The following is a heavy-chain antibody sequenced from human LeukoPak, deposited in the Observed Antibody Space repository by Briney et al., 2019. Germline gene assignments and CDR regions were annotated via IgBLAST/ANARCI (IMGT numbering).Heavy chain of an antibody. CDR2: IIPIFGTA. J-gene: IGHJ6*03. CDR1: GGTFSSYA. V-gene: IGHV1-69*05. D-gene: IGHD3-22*01. Sequence: GASVKVSCKASGGTFSSYAISWVRQAPGQGLEWMGGIIPIFGTANYAQKFQGRVTITTDESTSTAYMELSSLRSEDTAVYYCARKSYYYDSSGYPNYHYYYMDVWGKGNTVTVSS. CDR3: ARKSYYYDSSGYPNYHYYYMDV.